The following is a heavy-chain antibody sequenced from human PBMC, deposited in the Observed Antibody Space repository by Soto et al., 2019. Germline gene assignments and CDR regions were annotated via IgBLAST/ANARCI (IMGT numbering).Heavy chain of an antibody. V-gene: IGHV3-23*01. CDR1: GFTFSSYA. Sequence: GGSLRLSCAASGFTFSSYAMSWVRQAPGKGLEWVSAISGSGGSTYYADSVKGRFTISRDNSKNTLYLQMNSLRAEDTAVYYCANGEDTAMVSYYYYYMDVWGKGTTVTVSS. J-gene: IGHJ6*03. D-gene: IGHD5-18*01. CDR2: ISGSGGST. CDR3: ANGEDTAMVSYYYYYMDV.